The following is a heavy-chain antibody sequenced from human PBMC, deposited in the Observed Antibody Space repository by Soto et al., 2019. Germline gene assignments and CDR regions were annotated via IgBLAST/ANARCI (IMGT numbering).Heavy chain of an antibody. D-gene: IGHD3-22*01. CDR3: ARVDLDSSGYYDDY. CDR2: IYYSGST. V-gene: IGHV4-31*03. J-gene: IGHJ4*02. CDR1: GGSISSGGYY. Sequence: SETLSLTCTVSGGSISSGGYYWSWIRQHPGKGLEWIGYIYYSGSTYYNPSLKSRVTISVDTSKNQFSLKLSSVTAADTAVYYCARVDLDSSGYYDDYWGQGTLVTVSS.